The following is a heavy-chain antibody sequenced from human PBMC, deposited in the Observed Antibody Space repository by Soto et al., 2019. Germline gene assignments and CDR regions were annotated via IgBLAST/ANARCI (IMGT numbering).Heavy chain of an antibody. Sequence: QVQLQESGPGLVKPSGTLSLTCAVSGGSISSSNWWSWVRQPPGKGLAWIGEIYHSGSTNYNPSPKSRVTISVDKSKNQFPLKRSSVAAAATAVYYGPSTTRGTGGCMDVWGQGTTFTVSS. J-gene: IGHJ6*02. D-gene: IGHD3-10*01. V-gene: IGHV4-4*02. CDR1: GGSISSSNW. CDR3: PSTTRGTGGCMDV. CDR2: IYHSGST.